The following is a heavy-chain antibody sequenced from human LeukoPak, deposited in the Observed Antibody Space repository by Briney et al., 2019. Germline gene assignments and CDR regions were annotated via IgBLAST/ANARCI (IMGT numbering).Heavy chain of an antibody. J-gene: IGHJ3*02. CDR3: ARDGSITGPFLDAFDI. V-gene: IGHV1-18*01. CDR2: ISAHQNNT. Sequence: GASVKVSCKTSGYSFTNHDISWVRQAPGQGLEWMGWISAHQNNTTYAQKFQGRVTMTTDTSTNTAYMELRSLTSDDTAVYYCARDGSITGPFLDAFDIWGLGTMVTVSS. CDR1: GYSFTNHD. D-gene: IGHD1-20*01.